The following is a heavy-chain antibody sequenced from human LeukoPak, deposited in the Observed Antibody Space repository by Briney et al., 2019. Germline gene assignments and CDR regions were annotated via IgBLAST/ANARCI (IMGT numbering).Heavy chain of an antibody. J-gene: IGHJ3*02. Sequence: SVKVSCKASGGTFSRYAISWVRQAPGQGLEWMGGIIPIFGTANYAQKFQGRVTLTADESTSTAYMELSSLRSEDTGVYYCARAGLGDPDAFDMWGQGTMVTVSS. V-gene: IGHV1-69*01. D-gene: IGHD2-21*02. CDR3: ARAGLGDPDAFDM. CDR2: IIPIFGTA. CDR1: GGTFSRYA.